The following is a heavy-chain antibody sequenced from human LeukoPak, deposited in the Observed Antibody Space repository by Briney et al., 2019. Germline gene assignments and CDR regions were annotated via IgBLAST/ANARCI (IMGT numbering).Heavy chain of an antibody. D-gene: IGHD6-25*01. CDR1: GGSISSGGYY. CDR3: ARARYRSGGYFDY. V-gene: IGHV4-31*03. CDR2: IYYSGST. J-gene: IGHJ4*02. Sequence: SETLPLTCTVSGGSISSGGYYWSWIRQHPGKGLEWIGYIYYSGSTYYNPSLKGRVTISVDTSKNQFSLKLSSVTAADTAVYYCARARYRSGGYFDYWGQGTLVTVSS.